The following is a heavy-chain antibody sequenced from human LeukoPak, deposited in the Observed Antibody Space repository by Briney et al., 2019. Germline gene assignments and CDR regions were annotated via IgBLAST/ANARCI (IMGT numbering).Heavy chain of an antibody. CDR3: ASRGYDFWSGYYTGVDY. D-gene: IGHD3-3*01. J-gene: IGHJ4*02. V-gene: IGHV4-4*02. Sequence: PSETLSLTCAVSGGSIKSNNWWSWVRQPPGKGLEWIGEIYHSGSTNYNPSLESRVTVSVDKSKNQFSLKLSSVTAADTAVYYCASRGYDFWSGYYTGVDYWGQGTLATVSS. CDR2: IYHSGST. CDR1: GGSIKSNNW.